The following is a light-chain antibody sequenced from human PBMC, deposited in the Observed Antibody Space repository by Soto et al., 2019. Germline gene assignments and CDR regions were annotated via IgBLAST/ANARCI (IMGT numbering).Light chain of an antibody. Sequence: EILLTQSPGTLSLSPGDRATLSCRASQSLSNSFLAWYQQNPGQTPRLLISGASIRATDIPDRFSGSGSGTDFTLTISRLEPEDFAVYFCQQYGRLTLSFGGGTKVDIK. CDR1: QSLSNSF. J-gene: IGKJ4*01. V-gene: IGKV3-20*01. CDR2: GAS. CDR3: QQYGRLTLS.